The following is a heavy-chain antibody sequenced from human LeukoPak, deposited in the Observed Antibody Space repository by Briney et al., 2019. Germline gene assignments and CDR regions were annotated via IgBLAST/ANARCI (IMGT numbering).Heavy chain of an antibody. J-gene: IGHJ4*02. CDR3: VRDVDTFFDY. CDR2: IYFTGST. V-gene: IGHV4-4*07. D-gene: IGHD5-18*01. CDR1: GGSISNYY. Sequence: SETLSLTCAVSGGSISNYYWSWIRQPAGKGLESLGRIYFTGSTIYNPSLTSRVTMSLDTSKRQFSLKLDSVTAADTAVYYCVRDVDTFFDYWGQGTLVTVSS.